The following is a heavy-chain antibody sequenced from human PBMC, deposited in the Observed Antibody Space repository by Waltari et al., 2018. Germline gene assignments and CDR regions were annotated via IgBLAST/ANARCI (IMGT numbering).Heavy chain of an antibody. CDR3: ARDQRGIAVASPYYFDY. D-gene: IGHD6-19*01. CDR1: GFTFSSYA. CDR2: IYSGGSST. J-gene: IGHJ4*02. V-gene: IGHV3-23*03. Sequence: EVQLLASGGGLVQPGGSLRLSCAASGFTFSSYAMSWVRQAPGTGLEWVSVIYSGGSSTYYADSVKGRFTISRDNSKNTLYLQMNSLRAEDTAVYYCARDQRGIAVASPYYFDYWGQGTLVTVSS.